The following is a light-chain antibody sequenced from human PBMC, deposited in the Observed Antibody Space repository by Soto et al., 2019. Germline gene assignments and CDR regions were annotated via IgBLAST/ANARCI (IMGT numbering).Light chain of an antibody. CDR3: QQYKSFWT. CDR2: DAS. CDR1: QTITNW. V-gene: IGKV1-5*01. J-gene: IGKJ1*01. Sequence: DIQMTQSPSILSASVGDRVTITCRPSQTITNWLAWYQQKPGKAPRHLIYDASSLESWVPSRFSGSGSGTEFTLTISSLQSEDFATYYCQQYKSFWTFGQGTKVDIK.